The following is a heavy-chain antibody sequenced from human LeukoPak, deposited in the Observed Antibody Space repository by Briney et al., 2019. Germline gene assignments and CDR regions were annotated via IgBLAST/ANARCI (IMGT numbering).Heavy chain of an antibody. V-gene: IGHV4-4*07. D-gene: IGHD1-1*01. Sequence: SETVSLTCSVSGGPISVNAWNWPREPAGRGLEWIGRILTSGDTVYNPSLENRVTMSLDTSKNQFSLKLNSLTAADTAVYYCARRFNSGNDDVFDIWGQGTMVAVSS. CDR3: ARRFNSGNDDVFDI. J-gene: IGHJ3*02. CDR1: GGPISVNA. CDR2: ILTSGDT.